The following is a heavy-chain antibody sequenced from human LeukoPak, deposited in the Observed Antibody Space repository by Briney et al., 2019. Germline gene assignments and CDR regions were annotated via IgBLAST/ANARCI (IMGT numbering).Heavy chain of an antibody. V-gene: IGHV1-2*02. D-gene: IGHD2-15*01. CDR2: INPNSGGT. CDR1: GYTFTGYY. J-gene: IGHJ4*02. CDR3: ARDILLVMAVPSTVDY. Sequence: ASVKVSCKASGYTFTGYYMHWVRQAPGQGLEWMGWINPNSGGTNYAQKFQGRVTMTRDTSISTAYMELSRLRSDDTAVYYCARDILLVMAVPSTVDYWGQGTLVTVSS.